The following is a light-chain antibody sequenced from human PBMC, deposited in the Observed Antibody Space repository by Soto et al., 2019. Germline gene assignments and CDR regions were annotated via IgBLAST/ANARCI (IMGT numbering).Light chain of an antibody. CDR2: VAS. Sequence: DIQMTQSPSSLSASVGDRVTITCRASQGISSWLAWYQQKPGKAPKLLIYVASSLQTGVPSRFSESGSGTDFTLNFISLQPEEFATYSCQQPNSFPLSFGGGTPVQIK. CDR1: QGISSW. J-gene: IGKJ4*01. V-gene: IGKV1-12*01. CDR3: QQPNSFPLS.